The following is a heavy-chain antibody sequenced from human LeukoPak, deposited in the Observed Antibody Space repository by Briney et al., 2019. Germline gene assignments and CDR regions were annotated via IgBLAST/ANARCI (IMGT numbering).Heavy chain of an antibody. Sequence: SQTLSLTCTVSGGSISSGGNYWSWIRQHPGKGLEWVGYIYYSGSTYYNPSLKSRVTISVDTSKNQFSLKLSSVTAADTAAYYCARTYGDYAHDAFDIWGQGTMVTVSS. J-gene: IGHJ3*02. CDR1: GGSISSGGNY. D-gene: IGHD4-17*01. V-gene: IGHV4-31*03. CDR2: IYYSGST. CDR3: ARTYGDYAHDAFDI.